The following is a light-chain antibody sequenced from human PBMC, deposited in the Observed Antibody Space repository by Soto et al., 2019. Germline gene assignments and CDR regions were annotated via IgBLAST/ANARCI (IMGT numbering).Light chain of an antibody. CDR3: CSYAGTYTWV. V-gene: IGLV2-11*01. CDR2: DVS. J-gene: IGLJ2*01. Sequence: QSALIQPRSVSGSSGQSVTISCTGTSSDVGGYNYVSWYQQHPGKVPKLMIYDVSKWPSGVPDRFSGSKSGNTASLTISGLQAEDEADYYCCSYAGTYTWVFGGGTKVTVL. CDR1: SSDVGGYNY.